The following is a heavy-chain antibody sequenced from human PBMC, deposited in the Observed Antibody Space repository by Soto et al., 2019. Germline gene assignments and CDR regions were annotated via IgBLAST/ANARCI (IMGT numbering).Heavy chain of an antibody. J-gene: IGHJ4*02. Sequence: SVKVSCKASGGTFSNYVVNWVRQAPGQGLEWMGRIIPISGAANYAQKFQGRVTITADKSTSTSYMELSSLRSEDTAVYYCARDMTRTVVPYFDFWGQGTLVTVYS. CDR3: ARDMTRTVVPYFDF. CDR2: IIPISGAA. V-gene: IGHV1-69*06. D-gene: IGHD1-7*01. CDR1: GGTFSNYV.